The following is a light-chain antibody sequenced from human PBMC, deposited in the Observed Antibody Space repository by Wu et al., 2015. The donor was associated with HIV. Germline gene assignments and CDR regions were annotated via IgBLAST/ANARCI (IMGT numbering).Light chain of an antibody. J-gene: IGKJ2*01. Sequence: DIQMTQSPSTLSASVGDRVTITCRASQSINDCLAWYQQKPGKAPKLLIYKASTLQSGVPSRFSGSGSGTEFTLTISSLQPDDFATYSPLYAFGQGTKVEIK. V-gene: IGKV1-5*03. CDR1: QSINDC. CDR2: KAS. CDR3: LYA.